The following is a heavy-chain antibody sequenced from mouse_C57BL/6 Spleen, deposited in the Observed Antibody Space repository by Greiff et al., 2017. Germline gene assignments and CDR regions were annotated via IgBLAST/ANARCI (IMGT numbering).Heavy chain of an antibody. V-gene: IGHV1-85*01. D-gene: IGHD2-2*01. CDR2: IYPRDGST. CDR1: GYTFTSYD. Sequence: LVESGPELVKPGASVKLSCKASGYTFTSYDINWVKQRPGQGLEWIGWIYPRDGSTKYNEKFKGKATLTVDTSSSTAYMELHSLTSEDSAVYFCASGYYDAMDYWGQGTSVTVSS. J-gene: IGHJ4*01. CDR3: ASGYYDAMDY.